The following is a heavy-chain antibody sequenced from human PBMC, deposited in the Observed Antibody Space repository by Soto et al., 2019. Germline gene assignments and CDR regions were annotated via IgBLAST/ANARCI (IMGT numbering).Heavy chain of an antibody. J-gene: IGHJ4*02. CDR2: INAGNGDT. CDR3: ARDWTHYDSSGPGDY. CDR1: GYTFTIYP. D-gene: IGHD3-22*01. V-gene: IGHV1-3*01. Sequence: VASVKVSCKASGYTFTIYPMHWVRQAPGQGLEWMGWINAGNGDTKYSQKFQGRVTITRDTSASTAYMELSSLRSEDTAVYYCARDWTHYDSSGPGDYWGQGTLVTVSS.